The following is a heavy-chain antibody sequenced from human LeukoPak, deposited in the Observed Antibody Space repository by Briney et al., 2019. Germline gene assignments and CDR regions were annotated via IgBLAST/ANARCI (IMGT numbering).Heavy chain of an antibody. CDR1: GGTFSSYA. Sequence: SVKVSCKASGGTFSSYAISWVRQAPGQGLEWMGGIIPIFGTANYAQKFQGRVTITTDESTSAAYMELSSLRSEDTAVYYCARDSVNLGIAAAGNDYWGQGTLVTVSS. CDR2: IIPIFGTA. D-gene: IGHD6-13*01. J-gene: IGHJ4*02. V-gene: IGHV1-69*05. CDR3: ARDSVNLGIAAAGNDY.